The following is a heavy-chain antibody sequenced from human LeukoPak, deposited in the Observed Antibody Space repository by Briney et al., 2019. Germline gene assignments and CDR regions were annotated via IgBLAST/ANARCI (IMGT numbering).Heavy chain of an antibody. CDR2: IYYSGST. Sequence: SETLSLTCTVSGGSLSSYYWSWIRQPPGKGLEWIGYIYYSGSTNYNPSLKSRVTISVDTSKNQFSPKLSSVTAADTAVYYCARDRICSSTSCYASYYYYGMDVWGKGTTVTVSS. D-gene: IGHD2-2*01. V-gene: IGHV4-59*01. J-gene: IGHJ6*04. CDR1: GGSLSSYY. CDR3: ARDRICSSTSCYASYYYYGMDV.